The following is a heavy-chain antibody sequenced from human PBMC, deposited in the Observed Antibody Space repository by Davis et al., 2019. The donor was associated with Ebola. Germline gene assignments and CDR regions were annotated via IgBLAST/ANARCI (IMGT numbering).Heavy chain of an antibody. D-gene: IGHD2-2*01. CDR1: GGTFSSYA. CDR2: IIPIFGTA. V-gene: IGHV1-69*06. CDR3: ARWVAGSSSYFDY. J-gene: IGHJ4*02. Sequence: SVKVSCKASGGTFSSYAISWVRQAPGQGLEWMGGIIPIFGTANYAQKFQGRVTITADKSTSTAYMELSSLRSEDTAVYYCARWVAGSSSYFDYWGQGTLVTVSS.